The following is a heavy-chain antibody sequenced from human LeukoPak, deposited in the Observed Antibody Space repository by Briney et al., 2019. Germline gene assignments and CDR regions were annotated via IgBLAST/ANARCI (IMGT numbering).Heavy chain of an antibody. Sequence: GASVKVSCKASGYTFTGYYMHWVRQAPGQGLEWMGWINPNSGGTSYAQKFQGRVTMTRDTSISTAYMELSRLRSDDTAVYYCARALSTREAFDIWGQGTMVTVSS. CDR2: INPNSGGT. CDR3: ARALSTREAFDI. D-gene: IGHD4/OR15-4a*01. J-gene: IGHJ3*02. CDR1: GYTFTGYY. V-gene: IGHV1-2*02.